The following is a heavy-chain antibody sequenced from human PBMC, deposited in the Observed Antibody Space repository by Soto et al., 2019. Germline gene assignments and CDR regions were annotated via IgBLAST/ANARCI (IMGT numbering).Heavy chain of an antibody. J-gene: IGHJ5*02. CDR3: AKRLRDVSIPGPWFDP. CDR2: ISAGGGGST. Sequence: GGSLRLSCAASGFTFSNYAMTWVRQAPGKGLEWVSSISAGGGGSTYYADSVKGRFTISRDNSKNTVYLQMNSLKASDTAMYYCAKRLRDVSIPGPWFDPWGQGTLVTVSS. V-gene: IGHV3-23*01. CDR1: GFTFSNYA. D-gene: IGHD2-15*01.